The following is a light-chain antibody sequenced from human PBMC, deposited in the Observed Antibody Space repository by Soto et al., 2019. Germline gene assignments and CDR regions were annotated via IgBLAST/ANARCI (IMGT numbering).Light chain of an antibody. CDR1: SSDVGTYNL. V-gene: IGLV2-23*02. CDR3: CSYAGSSTYYV. J-gene: IGLJ1*01. CDR2: EVN. Sequence: LTQPASVSGSPGQSVTVSCTGSSSDVGTYNLVSWYQQHPGKVPKLLIYEVNKRPSGVSNRFSGSKSGNTASPTISGLQAEDEADYYCCSYAGSSTYYVFGTGTKVTVL.